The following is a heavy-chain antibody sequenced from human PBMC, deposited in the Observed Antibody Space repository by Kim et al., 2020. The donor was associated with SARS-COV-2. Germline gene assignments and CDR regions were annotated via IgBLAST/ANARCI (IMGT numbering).Heavy chain of an antibody. J-gene: IGHJ6*02. CDR1: GGSISSYY. D-gene: IGHD6-19*01. CDR2: IYYSGST. CDR3: ARRPRIAVAGTDYYYYYGMDV. V-gene: IGHV4-59*08. Sequence: SETLSLTCTVSGGSISSYYWSWIRQPPGKGLEWIGYIYYSGSTNYNPSLKSRVTISVDTSKNQFSLKLSSVTAADTAVYYCARRPRIAVAGTDYYYYYGMDVWGQGTTVTVSS.